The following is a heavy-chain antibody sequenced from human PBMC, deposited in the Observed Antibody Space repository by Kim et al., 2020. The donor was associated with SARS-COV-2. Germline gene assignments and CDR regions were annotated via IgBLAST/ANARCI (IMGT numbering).Heavy chain of an antibody. CDR3: ARTTGEGDY. Sequence: STYYADPVKGRFTISRDKSKNTLYLQMNSLRAEDTAVYYCARTTGEGDYWGQGTLVTVSS. CDR2: ST. J-gene: IGHJ4*02. D-gene: IGHD4-17*01. V-gene: IGHV3-23*01.